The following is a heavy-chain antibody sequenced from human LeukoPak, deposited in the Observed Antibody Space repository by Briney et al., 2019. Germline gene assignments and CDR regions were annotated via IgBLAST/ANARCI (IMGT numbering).Heavy chain of an antibody. Sequence: SETLSLTCTVSGGSISSYYWSWIRQPPGKGLEWIGYIYYSGSTNYNPSLKSRVTISVDTSKNQFSLKLSSVTAADTAVYYCACAILDTTFDYWGQGTLVTVSS. V-gene: IGHV4-59*08. J-gene: IGHJ4*02. CDR2: IYYSGST. CDR3: ACAILDTTFDY. CDR1: GGSISSYY. D-gene: IGHD5-18*01.